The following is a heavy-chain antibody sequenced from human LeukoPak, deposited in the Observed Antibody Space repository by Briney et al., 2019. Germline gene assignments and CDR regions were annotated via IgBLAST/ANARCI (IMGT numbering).Heavy chain of an antibody. J-gene: IGHJ4*02. D-gene: IGHD2-15*01. CDR2: MNPNSGNT. V-gene: IGHV1-8*01. Sequence: ASVKVSCKASGYTLTSYVINWVRQATGQGLEWMGWMNPNSGNTGYAQKFQGRVTMTRNTSISTAYMELSSLRSEDTAVYYCARAKDCSGGSCREYWGQGTLVTVSS. CDR1: GYTLTSYV. CDR3: ARAKDCSGGSCREY.